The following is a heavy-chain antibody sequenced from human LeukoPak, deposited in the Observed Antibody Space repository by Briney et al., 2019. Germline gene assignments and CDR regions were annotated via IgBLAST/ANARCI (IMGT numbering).Heavy chain of an antibody. D-gene: IGHD3-22*01. J-gene: IGHJ4*02. CDR3: ASLGYYDRNY. Sequence: SETLSLTCTVSGGSISSSSYYWGWIRQPPGKGLEWIGYIYYSGSTYYNPSLKSRVTISVDTSKNQFSLKLSSVTAADTAVYYCASLGYYDRNYWGQGTLVTVSS. CDR1: GGSISSSSYY. CDR2: IYYSGST. V-gene: IGHV4-30-4*08.